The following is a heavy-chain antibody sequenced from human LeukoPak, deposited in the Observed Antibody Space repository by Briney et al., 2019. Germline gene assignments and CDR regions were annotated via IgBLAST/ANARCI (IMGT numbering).Heavy chain of an antibody. D-gene: IGHD2-15*01. V-gene: IGHV3-23*01. CDR2: ISGSGGST. J-gene: IGHJ6*02. CDR1: GFTFSSYA. Sequence: GGSQRLSCAASGFTFSSYAMSWVRQAPGKGLEWVSAISGSGGSTYYADSVKGRFTISRDNSKNTLYLQMNGLRAEDTAVYYCAKEYCSGGSCSYYYYYYYGMDVWGQGTTVTVSS. CDR3: AKEYCSGGSCSYYYYYYYGMDV.